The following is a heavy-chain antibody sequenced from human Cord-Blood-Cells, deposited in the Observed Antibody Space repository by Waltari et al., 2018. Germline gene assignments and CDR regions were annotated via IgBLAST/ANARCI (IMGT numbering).Heavy chain of an antibody. CDR1: GYTFTSYG. CDR3: AILGYFSGGSCFHFDY. CDR2: ISAYNGNT. J-gene: IGHJ4*02. Sequence: QVQLVQSGAEVKKPGASVKVSCKASGYTFTSYGISWVRQAPGQGLEWRGWISAYNGNTNYAQQLQGRGTMTTDTSTSTAYMGLRSLRSDDTAVYYCAILGYFSGGSCFHFDYWGQGTLVTVSS. V-gene: IGHV1-18*01. D-gene: IGHD2-15*01.